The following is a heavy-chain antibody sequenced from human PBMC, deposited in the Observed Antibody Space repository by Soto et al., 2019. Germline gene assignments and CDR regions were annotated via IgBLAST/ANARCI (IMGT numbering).Heavy chain of an antibody. D-gene: IGHD3-10*01. Sequence: SETLSLTCAVYGGSFSGYYWSWIRQPPGKGLEWIGEINHSGSTNYNPSLKSRVTISVDTSKNQFSLKLSSVTAADTAVYYCARNREVLLWFGELKPNNWFDPWGQGTLVTVSS. CDR2: INHSGST. CDR3: ARNREVLLWFGELKPNNWFDP. CDR1: GGSFSGYY. J-gene: IGHJ5*02. V-gene: IGHV4-34*01.